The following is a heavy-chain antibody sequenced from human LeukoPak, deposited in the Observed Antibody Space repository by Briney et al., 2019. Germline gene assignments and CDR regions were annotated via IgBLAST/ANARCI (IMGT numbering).Heavy chain of an antibody. J-gene: IGHJ4*02. CDR3: AREGTYYYDSSGYYFDY. CDR2: IIPIFGTA. CDR1: GGTFSSYA. V-gene: IGHV1-69*06. Sequence: ASVKVSCKASGGTFSSYAISWVRQAPGQGLEWMGGIIPIFGTANYAQKFQGRVTITADKSTSTAYMELSSLRSEDTAVYYCAREGTYYYDSSGYYFDYWGQGTLVTVSS. D-gene: IGHD3-22*01.